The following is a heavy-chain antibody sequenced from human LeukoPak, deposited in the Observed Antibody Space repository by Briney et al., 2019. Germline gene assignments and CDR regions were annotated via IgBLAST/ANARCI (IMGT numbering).Heavy chain of an antibody. CDR2: MNPNSGNT. Sequence: ASVKVSSKASGYTFTSYDINWVRQATGQGREWMGWMNPNSGNTGYAQKFQGRVTMTRNTSISTAYMELSSLRSEDTAVYYCARDSGQGGAFDIWGQGTMVTVSS. CDR1: GYTFTSYD. D-gene: IGHD2-15*01. J-gene: IGHJ3*02. V-gene: IGHV1-8*01. CDR3: ARDSGQGGAFDI.